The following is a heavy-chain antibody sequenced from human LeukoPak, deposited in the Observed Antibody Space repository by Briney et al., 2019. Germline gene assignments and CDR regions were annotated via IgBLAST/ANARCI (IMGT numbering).Heavy chain of an antibody. V-gene: IGHV1-2*02. D-gene: IGHD1-26*01. Sequence: RASVKVSCKASGYTFTAYSMHWVRQAPGQGLEWMGWIIPNSGATNYAQNFQGRVTMTRDTSISTAYMELDRLTSDDTAVYYCARQLGATSRDYWGQGTLVTVSS. CDR2: IIPNSGAT. CDR3: ARQLGATSRDY. CDR1: GYTFTAYS. J-gene: IGHJ4*02.